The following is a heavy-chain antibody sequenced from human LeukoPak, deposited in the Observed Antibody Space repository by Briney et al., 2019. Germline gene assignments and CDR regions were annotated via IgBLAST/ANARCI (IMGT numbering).Heavy chain of an antibody. CDR1: GLTFSDAY. Sequence: GGSLRLSCAASGLTFSDAYMSWARQAPGKGLGWVGRIKHKAEGGTIDYAVPVKGRFTISRDDSTSSLFLQMNSLKTEDTAVYYCGTGSAFDIWGQGTTVTVSS. V-gene: IGHV3-15*01. J-gene: IGHJ3*02. CDR2: IKHKAEGGTI. D-gene: IGHD1-1*01. CDR3: GTGSAFDI.